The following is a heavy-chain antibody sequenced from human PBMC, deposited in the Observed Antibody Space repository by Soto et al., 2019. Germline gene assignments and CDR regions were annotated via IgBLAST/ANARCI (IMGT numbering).Heavy chain of an antibody. D-gene: IGHD3-22*01. CDR1: GYTFTGYY. J-gene: IGHJ3*02. V-gene: IGHV1-2*02. CDR2: INPNSGGT. Sequence: ASVKVSCKASGYTFTGYYMRWVRQAPGQGLEWMGWINPNSGGTNYAQKFQGRVTMTRDTSISTAYMELSRLRSDDTAVYYCARRTIVVVITDDAFDIWGQGTMVTVSS. CDR3: ARRTIVVVITDDAFDI.